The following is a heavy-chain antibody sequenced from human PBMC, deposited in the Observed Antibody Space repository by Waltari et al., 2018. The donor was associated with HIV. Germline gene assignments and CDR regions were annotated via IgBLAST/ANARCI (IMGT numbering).Heavy chain of an antibody. Sequence: QVQLQESGPGLVKPSETLSLTCTVSGGSISSYYWSWIRQPPGKGLEWIGYIYYSGSTNHNPTLKSRVTISVDTSKNQFSLKLSSVTAADTAVYYCARDRSGYYPDAFDIWGQGTMVTVSS. CDR2: IYYSGST. D-gene: IGHD3-22*01. CDR1: GGSISSYY. V-gene: IGHV4-59*01. CDR3: ARDRSGYYPDAFDI. J-gene: IGHJ3*02.